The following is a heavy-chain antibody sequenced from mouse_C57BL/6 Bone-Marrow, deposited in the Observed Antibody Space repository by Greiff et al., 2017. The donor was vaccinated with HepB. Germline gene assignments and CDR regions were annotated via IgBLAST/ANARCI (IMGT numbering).Heavy chain of an antibody. V-gene: IGHV7-3*01. CDR3: ARNRTPGFDY. CDR2: IRNKANGYTT. J-gene: IGHJ2*01. CDR1: GFTFTDYY. Sequence: EVQLVESGGGLVQPGGSLSLSCAASGFTFTDYYMSWVRQPPGKALEWLGFIRNKANGYTTEYSASVKGRFTISRDNSQSILYLQMNARRADDSATYYGARNRTPGFDYWGQGTTLTVSS.